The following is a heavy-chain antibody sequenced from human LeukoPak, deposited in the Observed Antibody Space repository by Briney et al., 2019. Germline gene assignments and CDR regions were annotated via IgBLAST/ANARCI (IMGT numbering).Heavy chain of an antibody. J-gene: IGHJ4*02. Sequence: GDSLRLSCAASGFTSGTYIISWVRQAPGKGLEWVSSISTGTGYINYADSLKGRFTTSSDNAKNSVYLQMDSLRAEDTAVYYCARDFGNSGDYWGQGTLVTVST. V-gene: IGHV3-21*01. CDR1: GFTSGTYI. D-gene: IGHD4-23*01. CDR2: ISTGTGYI. CDR3: ARDFGNSGDY.